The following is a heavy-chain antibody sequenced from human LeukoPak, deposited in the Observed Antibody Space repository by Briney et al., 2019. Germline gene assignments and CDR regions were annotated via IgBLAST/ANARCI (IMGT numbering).Heavy chain of an antibody. CDR2: INHSGST. J-gene: IGHJ1*01. CDR3: AKRLYYYGSGSSLGYFQH. V-gene: IGHV4-34*01. D-gene: IGHD3-10*01. Sequence: SETLSLTCAVYGGSFSGYYWSWIRQPPGKGLEWIGEINHSGSTNYNPSLKSRVTISVDTSKNQFSLKLSSVTAADTAVYYSAKRLYYYGSGSSLGYFQHWGQGTLVTVSS. CDR1: GGSFSGYY.